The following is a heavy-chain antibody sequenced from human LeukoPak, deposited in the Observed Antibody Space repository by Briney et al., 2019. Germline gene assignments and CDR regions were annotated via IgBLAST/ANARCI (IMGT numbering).Heavy chain of an antibody. J-gene: IGHJ4*02. D-gene: IGHD3-10*01. CDR1: GFTFNTYP. V-gene: IGHV3-30*01. CDR3: ARDAISRGSGAYCDC. Sequence: AGGSLRLSCAASGFTFNTYPMHWVRQAPGKGLEWVAVISADGSNKNYADSVKGRFAISRDNSWNTLYLQMNSLREEDTAVYYCARDAISRGSGAYCDCWGQGALVTVSS. CDR2: ISADGSNK.